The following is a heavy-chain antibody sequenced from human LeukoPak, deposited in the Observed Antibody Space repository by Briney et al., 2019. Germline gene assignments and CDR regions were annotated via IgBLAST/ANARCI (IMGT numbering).Heavy chain of an antibody. J-gene: IGHJ4*02. CDR3: AKEYRRFSYYYDSSGPL. CDR1: GFTFSSYG. D-gene: IGHD3-22*01. Sequence: PGGSLRLSCAASGFTFSSYGMHWVRQAPGKGLEWVAFIRYDGSNKYYADSVKGRFTISRDNSKNTLYLQMNSLRAEDTAVYYCAKEYRRFSYYYDSSGPLWGQGTLVTVSS. CDR2: IRYDGSNK. V-gene: IGHV3-30*02.